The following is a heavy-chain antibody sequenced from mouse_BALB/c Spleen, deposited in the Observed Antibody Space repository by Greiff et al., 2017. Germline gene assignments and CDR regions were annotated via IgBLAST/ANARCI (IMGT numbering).Heavy chain of an antibody. D-gene: IGHD2-14*01. CDR2: ISSGGSYT. J-gene: IGHJ4*01. Sequence: DVHLVESGGGLVKPGGSLKLSCAASGFTFSSYAMSWVRQSPEKRLEWVAEISSGGSYTYYPDTVTGRFTISRDNAKNTLYLEMSSLRSEDTAMYYCARDVDYRYAMDYWGQGTSVTVSS. V-gene: IGHV5-9-4*01. CDR3: ARDVDYRYAMDY. CDR1: GFTFSSYA.